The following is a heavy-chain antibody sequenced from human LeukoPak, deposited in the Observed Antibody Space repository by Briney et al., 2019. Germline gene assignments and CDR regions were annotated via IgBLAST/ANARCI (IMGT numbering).Heavy chain of an antibody. J-gene: IGHJ4*02. D-gene: IGHD4-17*01. Sequence: GASVKVSCKASGFTFTISAMQWVRQARGQRLEWIGWIVVGSGNTNYAQKFQERVTITRDMSTSTAYMELSSLRSEDTAVYYCAADRDGDYVFDYWGQGTLVTVSS. CDR1: GFTFTISA. V-gene: IGHV1-58*02. CDR3: AADRDGDYVFDY. CDR2: IVVGSGNT.